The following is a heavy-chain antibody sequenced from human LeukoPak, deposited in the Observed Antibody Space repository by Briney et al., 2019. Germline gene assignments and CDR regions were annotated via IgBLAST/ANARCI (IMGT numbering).Heavy chain of an antibody. CDR2: ISAYNGNT. D-gene: IGHD4-17*01. CDR1: GYTFTSYG. Sequence: ASVKVSCKASGYTFTSYGISWVRQAPGQGLEWMGWISAYNGNTNYAQKLQGRVTMTTDTSTSTAYMELRSLRSDDTAVYYCARAYGDSLQVDYYYYMDVWGKGTTVTISS. V-gene: IGHV1-18*01. CDR3: ARAYGDSLQVDYYYYMDV. J-gene: IGHJ6*03.